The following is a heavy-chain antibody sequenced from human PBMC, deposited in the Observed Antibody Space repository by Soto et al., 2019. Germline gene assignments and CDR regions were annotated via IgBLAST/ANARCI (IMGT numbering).Heavy chain of an antibody. D-gene: IGHD3-16*02. CDR3: ARGGGYVWGSYRPVTEDFDY. CDR1: GGSFSGYY. J-gene: IGHJ4*02. Sequence: SETLSLTCAVYGGSFSGYYWSWIRQPPGKGLEWIGEINHSGSTNYNPSLKSRVTISVDTSKNQFSLKLGSVTAADTAVYYCARGGGYVWGSYRPVTEDFDYWGQGTLVTVSS. CDR2: INHSGST. V-gene: IGHV4-34*01.